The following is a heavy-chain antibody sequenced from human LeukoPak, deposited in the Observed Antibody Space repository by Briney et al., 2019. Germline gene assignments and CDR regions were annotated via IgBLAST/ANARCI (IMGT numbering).Heavy chain of an antibody. CDR3: AKAAPGSYYGSGSYYLGNWFDP. CDR2: ISWNSGSI. V-gene: IGHV3-9*01. J-gene: IGHJ5*02. Sequence: GGSLRLSCAASGFTFDDYAMHWVRQAPGKSLEWVSGISWNSGSIGYADSVKGRFTISRDNAKNSLYLQMNSLRAEDTALYYCAKAAPGSYYGSGSYYLGNWFDPWGQGTLVTVSS. D-gene: IGHD3-10*01. CDR1: GFTFDDYA.